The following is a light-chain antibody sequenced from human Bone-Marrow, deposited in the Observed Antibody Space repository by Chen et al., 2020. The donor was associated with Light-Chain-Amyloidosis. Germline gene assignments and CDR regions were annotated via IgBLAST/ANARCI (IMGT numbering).Light chain of an antibody. V-gene: IGLV3-25*03. J-gene: IGLJ2*01. CDR1: DLPTKY. CDR2: RDT. Sequence: HELTQPPSVSVSPGQTARITCSGDDLPTKYAYWYQQKPGQAPVLVIHRDTERPSGISERFSGSSSGTTATLTISGVQAEDEADYHCQSADSSGTYEVIFGGGTKLTVL. CDR3: QSADSSGTYEVI.